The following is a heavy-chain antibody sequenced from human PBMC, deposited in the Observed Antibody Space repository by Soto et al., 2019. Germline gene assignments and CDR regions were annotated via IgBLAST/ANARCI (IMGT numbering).Heavy chain of an antibody. CDR2: IYYSGST. CDR3: AREITGTTLFDY. D-gene: IGHD1-20*01. J-gene: IGHJ4*02. V-gene: IGHV4-59*01. CDR1: GGSISSYY. Sequence: PSATLSLNWTDSGGSISSYYWSWIRQPPGKGLEWIGYIYYSGSTSYNPSLKSRVTISVDTSKNQFSLKLSSVTAADTAVYYCAREITGTTLFDYWGQVTLVTVSS.